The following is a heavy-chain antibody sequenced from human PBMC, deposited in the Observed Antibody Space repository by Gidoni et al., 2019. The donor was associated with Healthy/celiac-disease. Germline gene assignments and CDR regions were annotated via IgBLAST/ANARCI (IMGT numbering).Heavy chain of an antibody. CDR3: ARDGPQWLVPYYYYGMDV. J-gene: IGHJ6*02. CDR2: IYSGGST. Sequence: EVQLVESGGGLIQPGGSLRLSCAASGFTVSSNYMSWVRQAPGKGLEWVSVIYSGGSTYYADSVKGRFTISRDNSKNTLYLQMNSLRAEDTAVYYCARDGPQWLVPYYYYGMDVWGQGTTVTVSS. CDR1: GFTVSSNY. V-gene: IGHV3-53*01. D-gene: IGHD6-19*01.